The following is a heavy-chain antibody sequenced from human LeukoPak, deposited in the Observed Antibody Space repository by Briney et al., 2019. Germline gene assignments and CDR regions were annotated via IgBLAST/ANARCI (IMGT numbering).Heavy chain of an antibody. CDR1: GGTFSSYA. D-gene: IGHD5-18*01. CDR3: ARGYTAMAYSRIYYYYYYMDV. J-gene: IGHJ6*03. Sequence: SVKVSCKASGGTFSSYAISWVRQAPGQGLEWMGGIIPIFGTANYAQKFQGRVTITTDESTSTAYMELSSLRSEDTAVYYCARGYTAMAYSRIYYYYYYMDVWGKGTTVTVSS. V-gene: IGHV1-69*05. CDR2: IIPIFGTA.